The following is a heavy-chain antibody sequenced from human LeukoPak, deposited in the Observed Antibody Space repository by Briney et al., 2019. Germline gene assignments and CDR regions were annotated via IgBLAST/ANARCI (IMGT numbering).Heavy chain of an antibody. Sequence: GGSLRLSCAASGFTVSSNYMSWVRQAPGEGLEWVSVIYSGGSTYYADSVKGRFTISRDNSKNTLYLQMNSLRAEDTAVYYCARALYNRGWYPDYFDSWGQGALVTVSS. CDR3: ARALYNRGWYPDYFDS. D-gene: IGHD6-19*01. V-gene: IGHV3-66*01. J-gene: IGHJ4*02. CDR1: GFTVSSNY. CDR2: IYSGGST.